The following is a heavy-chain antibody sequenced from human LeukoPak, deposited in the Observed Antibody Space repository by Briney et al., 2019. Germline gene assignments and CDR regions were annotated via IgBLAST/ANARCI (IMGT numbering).Heavy chain of an antibody. J-gene: IGHJ4*02. CDR3: ARLQYTRHMIVVVTPFDY. D-gene: IGHD3-22*01. CDR1: GYSFTSYW. Sequence: GESLKISCKGSGYSFTSYWIGWVRPMTGKGLESMAIIYPGDSDTRYSPSFQGQVTISADKSISTAYLQWSSLKASDTAMYYCARLQYTRHMIVVVTPFDYWGQGTLVTVSS. CDR2: IYPGDSDT. V-gene: IGHV5-51*01.